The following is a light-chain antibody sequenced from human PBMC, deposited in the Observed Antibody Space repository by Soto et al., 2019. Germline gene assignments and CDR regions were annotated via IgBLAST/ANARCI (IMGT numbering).Light chain of an antibody. CDR2: GVS. Sequence: QSALTQPRSVSGSPGQSVTISCTGTSSDVGGYNFVTWYQQHPDKAPKLLIYGVSKRPSGVPDHFSGSKSGSTASLTISGLQAEDEADYYCCSYAGNAYVFGTGTKLTVL. CDR3: CSYAGNAYV. J-gene: IGLJ1*01. CDR1: SSDVGGYNF. V-gene: IGLV2-11*01.